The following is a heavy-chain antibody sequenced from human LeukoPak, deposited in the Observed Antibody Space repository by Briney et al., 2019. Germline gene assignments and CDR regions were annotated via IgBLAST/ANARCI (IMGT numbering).Heavy chain of an antibody. CDR2: ITTSGGST. Sequence: PGGSLRLSCAASGFTFNSYGMSWVRQAPGKRLEWVSSITTSGGSTYYADSVKGRFTISRDNSKNTLYLQMNSLRAEDTALYYCTRGGWGAFDIWGQGTMVTVSS. V-gene: IGHV3-23*01. J-gene: IGHJ3*02. CDR3: TRGGWGAFDI. CDR1: GFTFNSYG. D-gene: IGHD6-19*01.